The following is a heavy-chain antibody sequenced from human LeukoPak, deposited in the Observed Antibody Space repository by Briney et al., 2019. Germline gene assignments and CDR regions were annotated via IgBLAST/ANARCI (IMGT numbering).Heavy chain of an antibody. V-gene: IGHV3-20*04. CDR1: GFTFDDYG. CDR2: INWNGGST. J-gene: IGHJ3*02. Sequence: GGSLRLSCAASGFTFDDYGMSWVRQAPGKGLEWVSGINWNGGSTGYADSVKGRFTISRDNAKNSLYLQMNSLRAEDTALYYCASRYCSSTSCFDDAFDIWGQGTMVSVSS. D-gene: IGHD2-2*01. CDR3: ASRYCSSTSCFDDAFDI.